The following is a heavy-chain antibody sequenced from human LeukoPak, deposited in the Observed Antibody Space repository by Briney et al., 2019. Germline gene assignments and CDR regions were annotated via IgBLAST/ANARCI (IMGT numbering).Heavy chain of an antibody. J-gene: IGHJ4*02. CDR3: ARLKTGAFDY. CDR1: GFTFSSYS. D-gene: IGHD2-8*02. V-gene: IGHV3-23*01. Sequence: SGGSLRLSCAASGFTFSSYSMNWVRQAPGRGLEWVSTISGSGGSTYYADSVKGRFTISRDNSKNTLYLQMNSLRAEDTAVYYCARLKTGAFDYWGQGTLVTVSS. CDR2: ISGSGGST.